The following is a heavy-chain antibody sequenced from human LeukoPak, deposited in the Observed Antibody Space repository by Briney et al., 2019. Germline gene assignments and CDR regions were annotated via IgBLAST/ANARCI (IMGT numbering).Heavy chain of an antibody. D-gene: IGHD5-18*01. CDR2: IYYRGST. J-gene: IGHJ4*02. CDR3: ARGLAMVKPFDY. CDR1: GVSISSYY. Sequence: SETLSLTWTVSGVSISSYYWSWIRQPPGKGLEWIGYIYYRGSTNYNPSLKSRVTISVDTSKNQFSLKLSSVTAADTAVYYCARGLAMVKPFDYWGQGTLVSVSS. V-gene: IGHV4-59*01.